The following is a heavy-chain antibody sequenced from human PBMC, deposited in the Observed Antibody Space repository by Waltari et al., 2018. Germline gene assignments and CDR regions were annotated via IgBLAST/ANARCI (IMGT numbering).Heavy chain of an antibody. V-gene: IGHV3-30-3*01. D-gene: IGHD3-3*01. CDR3: ARDQNPGGRFLEWFTYYYYGMDV. CDR2: ISNEGSNK. J-gene: IGHJ6*02. CDR1: GFTFSSYA. Sequence: CAASGFTFSSYAMHWVRQAPGKGLEWVEVISNEGSNKYYADSVKGRFNSSRENSKNTLYLQMNSLRAEDTAVYYCARDQNPGGRFLEWFTYYYYGMDVWGQGTTVTVSS.